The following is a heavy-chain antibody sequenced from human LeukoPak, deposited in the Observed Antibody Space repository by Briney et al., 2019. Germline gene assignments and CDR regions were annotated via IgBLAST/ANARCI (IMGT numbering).Heavy chain of an antibody. Sequence: SVKVSCKASGGTFSIYAISWVRHAPGQGLEWMGGIIPIFGTANYAQKFQGRVTITTDESTSTAYMELSILRSEDTAVYYCATAEPTHIDYITANLKGTYYSYIDDWGKGTTVTVSS. V-gene: IGHV1-69*05. D-gene: IGHD1-14*01. CDR2: IIPIFGTA. CDR1: GGTFSIYA. CDR3: ATAEPTHIDYITANLKGTYYSYIDD. J-gene: IGHJ6*03.